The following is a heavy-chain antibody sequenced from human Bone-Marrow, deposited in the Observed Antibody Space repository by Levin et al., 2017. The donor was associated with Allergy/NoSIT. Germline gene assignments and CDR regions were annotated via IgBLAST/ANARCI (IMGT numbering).Heavy chain of an antibody. Sequence: GGSLRLSCVGSGFIFSDHDMDWVRQAPGKGLEWVARIRSKANGHTTEYAASGKGRFSVSRDDSKNSLYLQLNNLRPEDTAMYYCVCGRPGSVFDYWGQGTLVTVAS. CDR2: IRSKANGHTT. CDR1: GFIFSDHD. CDR3: VCGRPGSVFDY. J-gene: IGHJ4*02. V-gene: IGHV3-72*01. D-gene: IGHD3-10*01.